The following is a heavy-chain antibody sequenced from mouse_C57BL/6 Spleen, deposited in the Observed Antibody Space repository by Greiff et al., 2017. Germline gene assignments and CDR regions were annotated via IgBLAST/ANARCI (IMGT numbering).Heavy chain of an antibody. D-gene: IGHD1-1*02. V-gene: IGHV5-16*01. J-gene: IGHJ4*01. CDR3: ARALRMVAMDY. Sequence: EVKLVESEGGLVQPGSSMKLSCTASGFTFSDYYMAWVRQVPEKGLEWVANINHDGSSTYYLDSLKSRFIISRDDAKNILYLPMSSLKSEDTATYYCARALRMVAMDYWGQGTSVTVSS. CDR2: INHDGSST. CDR1: GFTFSDYY.